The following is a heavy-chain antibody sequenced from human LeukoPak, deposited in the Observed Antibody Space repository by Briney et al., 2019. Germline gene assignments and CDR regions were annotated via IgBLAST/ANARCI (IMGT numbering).Heavy chain of an antibody. CDR2: IYPGDSDT. D-gene: IGHD1-26*01. CDR3: ARLPLGATTFNVFDY. J-gene: IGHJ4*02. V-gene: IGHV5-51*01. CDR1: GYSFTSYW. Sequence: GESLKISCKGSGYSFTSYWIGWVRQMPGKGLDCMGIIYPGDSDTRYSPSFQGQVTISADKSISTAYLQWSSLKASDTAMYYCARLPLGATTFNVFDYWGQGTLVTVSS.